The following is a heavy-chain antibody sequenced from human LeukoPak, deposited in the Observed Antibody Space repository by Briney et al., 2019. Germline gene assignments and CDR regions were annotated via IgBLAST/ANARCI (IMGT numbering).Heavy chain of an antibody. CDR2: IYYSGST. V-gene: IGHV4-59*01. Sequence: PSETLSLTCTVSGGSISSYYWSWIRQPPGKGLEWIGYIYYSGSTNYNPSLKSRVTISVDTSKNQFSLKLSSVTAADTAVYYCARVINRGDYFDYWGQGTLVTVSS. CDR3: ARVINRGDYFDY. D-gene: IGHD2/OR15-2a*01. CDR1: GGSISSYY. J-gene: IGHJ4*02.